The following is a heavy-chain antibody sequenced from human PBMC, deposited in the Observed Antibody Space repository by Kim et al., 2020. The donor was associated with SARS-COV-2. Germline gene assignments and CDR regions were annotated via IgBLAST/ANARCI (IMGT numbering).Heavy chain of an antibody. CDR1: GFTFSNYW. D-gene: IGHD3-9*01. J-gene: IGHJ4*02. CDR3: ASATGQYSGTFDS. V-gene: IGHV3-7*03. CDR2: IKQDGGVK. Sequence: GGSLRLSCAAFGFTFSNYWMTWVRQAPGKGLEWVANIKQDGGVKYYVDSVKGRFTISRDNAKNSLFLQMNSLRAEDTAVYYCASATGQYSGTFDSWGQGTLVTVSS.